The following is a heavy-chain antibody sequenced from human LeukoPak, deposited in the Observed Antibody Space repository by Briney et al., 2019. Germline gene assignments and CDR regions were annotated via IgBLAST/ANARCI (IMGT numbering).Heavy chain of an antibody. Sequence: PSETLSLTCTVSGGSISSYYWSWIRQPPGKGLEWIGYIYTSGSTNYNPSLKSRVTISVDTSKNQFSLKLSSVTAADTAVYYCARHVFCSPVSCYSGGYFDYWGQGTLVTVSS. J-gene: IGHJ4*02. V-gene: IGHV4-4*09. D-gene: IGHD2-15*01. CDR2: IYTSGST. CDR1: GGSISSYY. CDR3: ARHVFCSPVSCYSGGYFDY.